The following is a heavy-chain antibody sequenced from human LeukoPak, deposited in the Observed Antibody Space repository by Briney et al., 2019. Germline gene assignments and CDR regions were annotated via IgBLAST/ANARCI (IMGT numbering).Heavy chain of an antibody. D-gene: IGHD3-22*01. CDR2: ISSSSSYI. V-gene: IGHV3-21*01. J-gene: IGHJ4*02. CDR3: ARDLYYYDSSGSFFDY. CDR1: GFTFGSYS. Sequence: GGSLRLSCAASGFTFGSYSMNWVRQAPGKGLEWVSSISSSSSYIYYADSVKGRFTISRDNAKNSLYLQMNSLRAEDTAVYYCARDLYYYDSSGSFFDYWGQGTLVTVSS.